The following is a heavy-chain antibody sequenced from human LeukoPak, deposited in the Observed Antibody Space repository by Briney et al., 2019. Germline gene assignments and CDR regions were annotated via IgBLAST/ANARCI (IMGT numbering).Heavy chain of an antibody. CDR1: GYTFTSYD. V-gene: IGHV1-8*01. CDR3: ARGRGRGPAALYYFDY. CDR2: MNPNSGNT. Sequence: ASVKVSCKASGYTFTSYDINWVRQATGQGLEWMGWMNPNSGNTGYAQKFQGRVTMTRNTPISTAYMELSSLRSEDTAVYYCARGRGRGPAALYYFDYWGQGTLVTVSS. J-gene: IGHJ4*02. D-gene: IGHD2-2*01.